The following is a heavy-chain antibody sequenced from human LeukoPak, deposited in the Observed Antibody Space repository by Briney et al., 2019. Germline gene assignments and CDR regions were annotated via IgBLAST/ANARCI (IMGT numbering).Heavy chain of an antibody. CDR1: DGSISSSSYY. CDR3: ARHRLSSGHYTSWFAP. CDR2: ISYSGST. D-gene: IGHD3-22*01. V-gene: IGHV4-39*01. Sequence: PSETLSLTCTVSDGSISSSSYYWGWIRQPPGKGLEWIGSISYSGSTYYNPSLKSRVTISVDTSKNHFSLKLSSVTAADTAVYYCARHRLSSGHYTSWFAPWGQGTLVTVSS. J-gene: IGHJ5*02.